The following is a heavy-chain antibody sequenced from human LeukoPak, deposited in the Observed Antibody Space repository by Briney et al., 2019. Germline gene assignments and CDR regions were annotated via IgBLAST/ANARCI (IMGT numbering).Heavy chain of an antibody. CDR1: SGSISNYY. CDR2: IYYSEST. V-gene: IGHV4-59*08. Sequence: PSETLPLTCTVSSGSISNYYWSWIRQPPGKGLEWIGYIYYSESTKYNPSLKGRLTISVDTSKNQFSLRLTSVTAADTAVYYCARHISGATKELSAFDIWGQGTMVNVSS. CDR3: ARHISGATKELSAFDI. D-gene: IGHD1-20*01. J-gene: IGHJ3*02.